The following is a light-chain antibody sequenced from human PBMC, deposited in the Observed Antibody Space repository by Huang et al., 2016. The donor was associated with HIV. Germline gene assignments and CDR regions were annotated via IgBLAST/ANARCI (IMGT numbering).Light chain of an antibody. CDR2: MYS. J-gene: IGKJ2*01. V-gene: IGKV2-28*01. CDR1: QNLFHSDGNNL. Sequence: EIVVTQSPLSLPVTPGQPASISCKSSQNLFHSDGNNLLDWYLQKPGQSPQLLLFMYSNRAPGVSDRFSGSGSGTDFTLEISRVEAGDVGVYYCMQGLQAPPTFGQGTKLEI. CDR3: MQGLQAPPT.